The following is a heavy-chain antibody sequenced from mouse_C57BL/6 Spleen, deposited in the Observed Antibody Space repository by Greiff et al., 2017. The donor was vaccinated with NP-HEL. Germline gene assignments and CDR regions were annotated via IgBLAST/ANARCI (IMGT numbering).Heavy chain of an antibody. CDR1: GFTFTDYY. CDR3: ARSKYYSYAMDY. Sequence: EVKVVESGGGLVQPGGSLSLSCAASGFTFTDYYMSWVRQPPGKALEWLGFIRNKANGYTTEYSASVKGRFTISRDNSQSILYLQMNALRAEDSATYYCARSKYYSYAMDYWGQGTSVTVSS. J-gene: IGHJ4*01. CDR2: IRNKANGYTT. V-gene: IGHV7-3*01. D-gene: IGHD1-1*01.